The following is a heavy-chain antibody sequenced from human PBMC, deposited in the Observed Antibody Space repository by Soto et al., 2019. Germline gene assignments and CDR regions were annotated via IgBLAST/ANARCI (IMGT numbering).Heavy chain of an antibody. J-gene: IGHJ4*02. CDR1: GFTYSSYA. V-gene: IGHV3-23*01. Sequence: EVQLLESGGGLVQPGGSLRLSCAASGFTYSSYAMSWVRQAPGKGLEWVSAISGSGSSTYYADSVKGRFTISRDNSKNTLDLQMNSLRAEDTAVYYCAKRGRFLEWLVQFDLWGQGTLVTVSS. CDR2: ISGSGSST. D-gene: IGHD3-3*01. CDR3: AKRGRFLEWLVQFDL.